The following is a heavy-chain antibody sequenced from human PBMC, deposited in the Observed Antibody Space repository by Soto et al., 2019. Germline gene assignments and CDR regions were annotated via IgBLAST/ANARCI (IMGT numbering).Heavy chain of an antibody. D-gene: IGHD3-9*01. Sequence: EVQLVESGGGLVKPGGSLRLSCAASGFTFSSYSMNWVRQAPGKGLEWVSSISSSSSYIYYADSVKGRFTISRDNAKNSLYLQMNSLRAEDTAVYYCARDFLYDILTGYFGYWGQGTLVTVSS. V-gene: IGHV3-21*01. CDR3: ARDFLYDILTGYFGY. CDR1: GFTFSSYS. CDR2: ISSSSSYI. J-gene: IGHJ4*02.